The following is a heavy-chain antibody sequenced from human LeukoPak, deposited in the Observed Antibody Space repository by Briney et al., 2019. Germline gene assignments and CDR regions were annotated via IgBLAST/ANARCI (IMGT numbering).Heavy chain of an antibody. CDR1: GFTFSSYA. CDR3: ARGGYYYDSSGLFDY. CDR2: ISGSGGST. D-gene: IGHD3-22*01. V-gene: IGHV3-23*01. Sequence: GGSLRLSCAASGFTFSSYAMSWVRQAPGKGLEWVSAISGSGGSTYYADSVKGRFTISRDNSKNTLYLQMNSLRAEDTAVYYCARGGYYYDSSGLFDYWGQGTLVTVSS. J-gene: IGHJ4*02.